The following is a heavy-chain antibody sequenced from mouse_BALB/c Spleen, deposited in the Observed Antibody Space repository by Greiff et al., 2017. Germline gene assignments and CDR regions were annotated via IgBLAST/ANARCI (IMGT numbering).Heavy chain of an antibody. J-gene: IGHJ4*01. CDR2: ISSGGST. CDR1: GFTFSSYA. D-gene: IGHD2-3*01. V-gene: IGHV5-6-5*01. Sequence: EVQRVESGGGLVKPGGSLKLSCAASGFTFSSYAMSWVRQTPEKRLEWVASISSGGSTYYPDSVKGRFTISRDNARNILYLQMSSLRSEDTAMYYCARNDYAMDYWGQGTSVTVSS. CDR3: ARNDYAMDY.